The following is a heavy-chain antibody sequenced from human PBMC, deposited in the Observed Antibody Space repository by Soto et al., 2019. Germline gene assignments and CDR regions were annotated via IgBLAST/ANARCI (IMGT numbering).Heavy chain of an antibody. D-gene: IGHD1-26*01. CDR3: ARGSGGWETGYYYYVMDV. V-gene: IGHV1-8*01. CDR2: MNPNSGNT. J-gene: IGHJ6*02. Sequence: ASVKVSCKASGYTFTSYDINWVRQATGQGLEWMGWMNPNSGNTGYAQKFQGRVTMTRNTSISTAYMELSSLRSEDTAVYYCARGSGGWETGYYYYVMDVWGQGTTVIVSS. CDR1: GYTFTSYD.